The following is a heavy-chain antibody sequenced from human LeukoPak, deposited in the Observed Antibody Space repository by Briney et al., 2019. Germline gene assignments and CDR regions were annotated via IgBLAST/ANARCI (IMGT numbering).Heavy chain of an antibody. CDR1: GYTLTELS. V-gene: IGHV1-24*01. Sequence: GASVKASCKVSGYTLTELSMHWVRQAPGKGLEWMGGFDPEDGETIYAQKFQGRVTMTEDTSTDTAYMELSSLRSEDTAVYYCATWLYSIAAAGYDYWGQGTLVTVSS. CDR3: ATWLYSIAAAGYDY. CDR2: FDPEDGET. J-gene: IGHJ4*01. D-gene: IGHD6-13*01.